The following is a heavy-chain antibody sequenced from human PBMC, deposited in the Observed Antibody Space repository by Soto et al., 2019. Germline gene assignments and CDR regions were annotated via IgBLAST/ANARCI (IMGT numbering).Heavy chain of an antibody. V-gene: IGHV3-74*01. CDR3: IRGDGDYHDGNGYLGRH. CDR2: IKNDGSGA. J-gene: IGHJ4*02. CDR1: GFTFSNYW. Sequence: EVQLVESVGDLVQPGGSLRLSCVASGFTFSNYWMHWVRQPPGKGLEWVSRIKNDGSGAYYADSVQGRFTISRDNAKNTLYLQMNSLRAEDTAVYYCIRGDGDYHDGNGYLGRHWGQGTLVTVSS. D-gene: IGHD5-18*01.